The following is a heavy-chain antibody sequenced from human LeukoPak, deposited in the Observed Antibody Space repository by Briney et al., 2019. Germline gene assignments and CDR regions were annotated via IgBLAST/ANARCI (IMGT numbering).Heavy chain of an antibody. CDR3: ARDKQGSFIY. J-gene: IGHJ4*02. Sequence: HPSETLSLTCTVSGGSISSSSYYWGWIRQPPGKGLEWVASIKQDGSEKNYVDSVKGRFTISRDNARNSLSLQMNSLRAEDTAVFYCARDKQGSFIYWGQGTLVTVSS. CDR1: GGSISSSSYY. CDR2: IKQDGSEK. D-gene: IGHD6-19*01. V-gene: IGHV3-7*01.